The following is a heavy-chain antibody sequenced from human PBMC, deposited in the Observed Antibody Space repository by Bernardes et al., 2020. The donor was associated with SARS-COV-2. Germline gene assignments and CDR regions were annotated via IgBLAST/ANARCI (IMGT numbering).Heavy chain of an antibody. CDR2: IKEDGSEK. V-gene: IGHV3-7*03. J-gene: IGHJ4*02. Sequence: GGSLRLSCAASGFTFSSYWMSWVRQAPGKGLEWVANIKEDGSEKNYVDSVKGRFTIYRDNAKNLLYLQMNSLRGDDTAVYYCVRDLRGYISGWSIFDHWGQGTLVTVSS. CDR3: VRDLRGYISGWSIFDH. D-gene: IGHD6-19*01. CDR1: GFTFSSYW.